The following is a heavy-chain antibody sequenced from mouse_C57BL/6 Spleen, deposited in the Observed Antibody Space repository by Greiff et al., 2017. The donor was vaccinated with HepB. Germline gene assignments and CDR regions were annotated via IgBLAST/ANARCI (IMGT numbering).Heavy chain of an antibody. J-gene: IGHJ3*01. V-gene: IGHV1-69*01. CDR1: GYTFTSYW. Sequence: VQLQQSGAELVMPGASVKLSCKASGYTFTSYWMHWVKQRPGQGLEWIGEIDPSDSYTNYNQKFKGKSTLTVDKSSSTAYMQLSSLTSEDSAVYYCARGRKGTLTWFADWGQGTLVT. CDR3: ARGRKGTLTWFAD. CDR2: IDPSDSYT. D-gene: IGHD3-1*01.